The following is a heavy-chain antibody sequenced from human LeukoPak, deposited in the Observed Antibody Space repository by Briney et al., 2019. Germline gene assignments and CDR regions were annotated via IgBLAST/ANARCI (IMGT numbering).Heavy chain of an antibody. CDR1: GFTFRNYG. Sequence: LPGGSLRLSCAASGFTFRNYGMHWVRQAPGKGLEWVAFIRFDKSSKSYRDSVKGRFTISRDNSENTLYLQMHIVRAEDTAVYYCAKDRGSYYHTSGFGDWGQGARVTVSS. V-gene: IGHV3-30*02. J-gene: IGHJ4*02. CDR3: AKDRGSYYHTSGFGD. CDR2: IRFDKSSK. D-gene: IGHD3-22*01.